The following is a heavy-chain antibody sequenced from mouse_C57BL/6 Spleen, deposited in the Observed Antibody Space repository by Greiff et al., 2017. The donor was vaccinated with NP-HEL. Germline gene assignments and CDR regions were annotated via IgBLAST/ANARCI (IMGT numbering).Heavy chain of an antibody. D-gene: IGHD2-5*01. CDR2: ISSGGDYI. J-gene: IGHJ3*01. CDR3: TRDKGAYYSNYGWFAY. Sequence: EVQLVESGEGLVKPGGSLKLSCAASGFTFSSYAMSWVRQTPEKRLEWVAYISSGGDYIYYADTVKGRFTISRDNARNTLYLQMSSLKSEDTAMYYCTRDKGAYYSNYGWFAYWGQGTLVTVSA. CDR1: GFTFSSYA. V-gene: IGHV5-9-1*02.